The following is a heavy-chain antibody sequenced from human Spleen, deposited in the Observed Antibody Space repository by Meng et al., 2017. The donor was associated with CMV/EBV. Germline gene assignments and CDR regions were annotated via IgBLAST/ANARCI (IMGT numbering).Heavy chain of an antibody. J-gene: IGHJ6*02. CDR2: IYSIGIST. Sequence: GGSLRLSCAASGSTFSSYAMSWVRQAPGKGLEWVSVIYSIGISTYYEDSVKGRLTISRNNPKNILYLQMNSLRAEDTAVYYCAKAGDFWSGSWASGMDVWGQGTTVTVSS. CDR3: AKAGDFWSGSWASGMDV. D-gene: IGHD3-3*01. CDR1: GSTFSSYA. V-gene: IGHV3-23*03.